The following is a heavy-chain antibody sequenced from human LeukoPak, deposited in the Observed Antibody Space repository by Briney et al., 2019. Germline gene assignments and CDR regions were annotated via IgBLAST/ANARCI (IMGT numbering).Heavy chain of an antibody. D-gene: IGHD1-26*01. CDR2: INGDGSST. J-gene: IGHJ4*02. V-gene: IGHV3-74*01. CDR1: GFAFNTYW. CDR3: ATTEYSGSFFDY. Sequence: GGSLRLSCAASGFAFNTYWMHWVRQAPGTGLVWVSRINGDGSSTSYADFVKGRFTISRDNAKNSLYLQMNSLRAEDTAVYYCATTEYSGSFFDYWGQGTLVTVSS.